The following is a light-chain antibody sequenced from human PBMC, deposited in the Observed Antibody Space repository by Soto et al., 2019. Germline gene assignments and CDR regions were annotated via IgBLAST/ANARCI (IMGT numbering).Light chain of an antibody. CDR3: QHYASSPTWT. V-gene: IGKV3-20*01. Sequence: EIVLTQSPATLSVSPGERVSLSCRASQSVSSSYLAWYQQKPGQAPRLLIYGASSRATGIPDRFSGSGSGTDFTLTISRLEPEDFAVYYCQHYASSPTWTFGQGTKVDIK. J-gene: IGKJ1*01. CDR2: GAS. CDR1: QSVSSSY.